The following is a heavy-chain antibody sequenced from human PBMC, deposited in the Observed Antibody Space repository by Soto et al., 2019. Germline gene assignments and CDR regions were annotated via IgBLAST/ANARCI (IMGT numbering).Heavy chain of an antibody. CDR1: GFIFSDSW. CDR2: VNERGTDS. Sequence: PGGSLILSCAASGFIFSDSWMHWVRQAPGKGLVWVSRVNERGTDSNYADSVKGRFTIPRDNAKNTVYLQMNGLRAEDTAVYYCARVAVVTRGIDYWGQGTLVTVSS. V-gene: IGHV3-74*01. D-gene: IGHD6-19*01. CDR3: ARVAVVTRGIDY. J-gene: IGHJ4*02.